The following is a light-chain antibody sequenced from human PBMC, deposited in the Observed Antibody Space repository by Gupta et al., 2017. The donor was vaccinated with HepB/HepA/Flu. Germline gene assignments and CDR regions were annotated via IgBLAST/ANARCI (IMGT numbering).Light chain of an antibody. V-gene: IGKV1-5*03. Sequence: DIQMTQSPSTLSASVGDRVTITCRATQNIGGWLAWYQQKPGKAPKLLISKASTLEGGVPSRFSGSGSGTDFALTINSRQPDDFATYYCQQENCRSCHFGQGTIVEIK. CDR1: QNIGGW. J-gene: IGKJ2*01. CDR3: QQENCRSCH. CDR2: KAS.